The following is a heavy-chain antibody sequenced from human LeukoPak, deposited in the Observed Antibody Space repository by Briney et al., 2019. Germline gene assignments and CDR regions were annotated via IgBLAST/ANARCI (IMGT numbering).Heavy chain of an antibody. CDR1: GFTFSDHV. J-gene: IGHJ4*02. CDR2: TRSKAQSYTT. Sequence: PGGSLRLSCAASGFTFSDHVMDWVRQAPGKGLEWVGRTRSKAQSYTTEYAASVKGRFTVSRDDSKNSLYVQMNSLKTEDTAVYYCARVGLSSGHYSFDYWGQGTLVTVSS. CDR3: ARVGLSSGHYSFDY. D-gene: IGHD3-22*01. V-gene: IGHV3-72*01.